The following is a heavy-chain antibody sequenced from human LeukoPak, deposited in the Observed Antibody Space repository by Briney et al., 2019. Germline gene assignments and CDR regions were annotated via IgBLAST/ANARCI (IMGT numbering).Heavy chain of an antibody. Sequence: ASVKVSCKASGYTFTGYYMHWVRQAPGQGLEWMGWINPNSGGTNYAQKFQGGVTMTRDTSISTAYMELSRLRSDDTAVYYCARDLSIVATSKTFDYWGQGTLVTVSS. CDR2: INPNSGGT. CDR3: ARDLSIVATSKTFDY. V-gene: IGHV1-2*02. J-gene: IGHJ4*02. D-gene: IGHD5-12*01. CDR1: GYTFTGYY.